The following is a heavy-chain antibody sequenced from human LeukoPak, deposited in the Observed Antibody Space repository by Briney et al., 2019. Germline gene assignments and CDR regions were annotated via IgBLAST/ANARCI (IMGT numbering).Heavy chain of an antibody. D-gene: IGHD2-8*01. CDR2: INPSGST. Sequence: SETLSLTCAVYGGSFSDYYWSWIRQPPGKGLEWIGEINPSGSTNYSPSLKSRVIISVDTSKSQFSLKLSSVAAADTAVYFCARVGFRYVINDWARTGLGAYPTKYYYHMDVWDKGTTVTVSS. J-gene: IGHJ6*03. V-gene: IGHV4-34*01. CDR3: ARVGFRYVINDWARTGLGAYPTKYYYHMDV. CDR1: GGSFSDYY.